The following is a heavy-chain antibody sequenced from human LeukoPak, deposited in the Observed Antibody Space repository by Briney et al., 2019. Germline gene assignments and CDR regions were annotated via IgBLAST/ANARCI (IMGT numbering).Heavy chain of an antibody. Sequence: PGGSLRLSCAASQSIVSCRYMSWVRQAPGKGLEWVSIIYDGGKTYYADSVKGRFTISRDTSKNTLYLQMGSLREEDMAVYYCAKGGGSLYYYYMDVWGKGTTVTVSS. CDR1: QSIVSCRY. CDR3: AKGGGSLYYYYMDV. V-gene: IGHV3-66*02. J-gene: IGHJ6*03. D-gene: IGHD1-26*01. CDR2: IYDGGKT.